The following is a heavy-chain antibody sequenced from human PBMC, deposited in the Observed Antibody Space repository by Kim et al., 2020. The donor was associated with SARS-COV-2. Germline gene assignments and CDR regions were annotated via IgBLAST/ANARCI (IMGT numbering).Heavy chain of an antibody. CDR2: INAGNGNT. CDR3: ARLYDFWSGYYPRYYYYGMDV. J-gene: IGHJ6*02. V-gene: IGHV1-3*01. CDR1: GYTFTSYA. D-gene: IGHD3-3*01. Sequence: ASVKVSCKASGYTFTSYAMHWVRQAPGQRLEWMGWINAGNGNTKYSQKFQGRVTITRDTSASTAYMELSSLRSEDTAVYYCARLYDFWSGYYPRYYYYGMDVWGQGTTVTVSS.